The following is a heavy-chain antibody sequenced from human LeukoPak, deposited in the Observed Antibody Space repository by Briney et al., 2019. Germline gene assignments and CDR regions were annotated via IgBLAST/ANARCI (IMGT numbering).Heavy chain of an antibody. V-gene: IGHV5-51*01. J-gene: IGHJ4*02. D-gene: IGHD5-24*01. Sequence: GESLKISCQASAYTFAKYWISWVRQMPGNGLEWMGIIYPGDSDTRYSPSFQGQVTISADKSSSTAYLQWSSLKAADTAMYYCARHPEMATIFSYQYWGQGTLVTVSS. CDR1: AYTFAKYW. CDR2: IYPGDSDT. CDR3: ARHPEMATIFSYQY.